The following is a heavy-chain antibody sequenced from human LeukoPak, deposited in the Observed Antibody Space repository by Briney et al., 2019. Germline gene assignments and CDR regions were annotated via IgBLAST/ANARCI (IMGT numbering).Heavy chain of an antibody. CDR3: ARDNVPARPYYYYYYYMDV. J-gene: IGHJ6*03. CDR1: GGTFSSYA. Sequence: SVKVSCKASGGTFSSYAISWVRQAPGQGLEWMGGIIPIFGTANYAQKFQGRVTITADESTSTAYMELSSLRSEDTAVYYCARDNVPARPYYYYYYYMDVWGKGTTVTVSS. CDR2: IIPIFGTA. V-gene: IGHV1-69*01. D-gene: IGHD6-6*01.